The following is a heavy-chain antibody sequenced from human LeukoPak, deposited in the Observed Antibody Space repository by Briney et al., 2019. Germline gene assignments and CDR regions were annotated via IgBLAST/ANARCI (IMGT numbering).Heavy chain of an antibody. V-gene: IGHV1-46*01. CDR2: INPSGGST. CDR3: ARGYGGYLAWGH. CDR1: GYTLTSYH. D-gene: IGHD5-12*01. Sequence: ASVKVSCKASGYTLTSYHMHWVRQAPGQGLEWMGIINPSGGSTSYAQKFQGRVTMTRDTSTSTVYMELSSLRSEDTAVYYCARGYGGYLAWGHWGQGTLVTVSS. J-gene: IGHJ4*02.